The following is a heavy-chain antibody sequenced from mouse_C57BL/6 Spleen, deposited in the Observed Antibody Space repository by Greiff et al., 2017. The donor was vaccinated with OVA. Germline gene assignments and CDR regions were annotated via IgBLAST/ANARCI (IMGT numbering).Heavy chain of an antibody. V-gene: IGHV14-3*01. Sequence: VQLQQSVAELVRPGASVKLSCTASGFTIKNTYMHWVKQRPEQGLEWIGRLDPANGNTNYDPKFKGKATLTADKSSNTAYLQLSSLTSADTAISYCARAYYGLRSFDYWGQGTTVTVSS. D-gene: IGHD1-1*01. CDR1: GFTIKNTY. CDR2: LDPANGNT. J-gene: IGHJ4*01. CDR3: ARAYYGLRSFDY.